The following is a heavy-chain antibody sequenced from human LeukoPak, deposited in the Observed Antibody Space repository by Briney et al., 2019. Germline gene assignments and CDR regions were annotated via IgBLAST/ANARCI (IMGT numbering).Heavy chain of an antibody. D-gene: IGHD3-22*01. J-gene: IGHJ4*02. CDR1: GGSISSSSYY. CDR3: ARRGVVGGKTVYDY. Sequence: KPSETLSLTCTVSGGSISSSSYYWGWIRQPPGKGLEWIGSIYYSGSTYYNPSLKSRVTISVDTSKNQFSLKLSSVTAADTAVYYCARRGVVGGKTVYDYWGQGTLVTVSS. V-gene: IGHV4-39*07. CDR2: IYYSGST.